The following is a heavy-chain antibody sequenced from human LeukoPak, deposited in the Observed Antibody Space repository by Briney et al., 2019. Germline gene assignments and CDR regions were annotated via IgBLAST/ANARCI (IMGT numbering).Heavy chain of an antibody. J-gene: IGHJ4*02. CDR2: ISYDGNAK. CDR3: AKVAKYYYGSETYYFFEH. CDR1: GFTFSSFG. V-gene: IGHV3-30*18. Sequence: GGSLRLSCSASGFTFSSFGMHWVRQAPGMGLEWVAMISYDGNAKYYADSVRGRFAISRDNSKNTLYLQMNSLRAEDTAVFYCAKVAKYYYGSETYYFFEHWGQGTPVTASS. D-gene: IGHD3-10*01.